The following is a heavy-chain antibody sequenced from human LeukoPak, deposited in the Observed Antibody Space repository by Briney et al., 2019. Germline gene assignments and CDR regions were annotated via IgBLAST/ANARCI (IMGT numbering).Heavy chain of an antibody. CDR3: AKDLNSNSPRYFQH. CDR1: GFTVSSNY. J-gene: IGHJ1*01. V-gene: IGHV3-66*01. D-gene: IGHD4-11*01. CDR2: IYSGGST. Sequence: GGSLRLSCAASGFTVSSNYMSWVRQAPGKGLEWVSVIYSGGSTYYADSVKGRFTISRDNSKNTLYLQMNSLRAEDTAVYYCAKDLNSNSPRYFQHWGQGTLVTVSS.